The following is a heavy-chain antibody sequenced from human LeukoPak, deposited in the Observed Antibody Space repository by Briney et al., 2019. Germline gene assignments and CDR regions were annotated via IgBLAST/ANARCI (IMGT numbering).Heavy chain of an antibody. CDR1: GYSISSGYY. V-gene: IGHV4-38-2*02. CDR3: AKSSYSIFDY. J-gene: IGHJ4*02. Sequence: SGTLSLTCTVSGYSISSGYYWGWIRQPPGKGLEWIGSIYHSGSTYYNPSLKSRVTISVDTSKNQFSLKLSSVTAADTAVYYCAKSSYSIFDYWGQGTLVTVSS. D-gene: IGHD5-18*01. CDR2: IYHSGST.